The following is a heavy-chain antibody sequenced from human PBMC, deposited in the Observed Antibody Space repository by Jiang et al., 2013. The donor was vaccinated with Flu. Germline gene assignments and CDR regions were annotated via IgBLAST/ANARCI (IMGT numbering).Heavy chain of an antibody. J-gene: IGHJ3*02. CDR1: GGSISSSSYY. CDR3: ARRRYSYGYPYAFDI. Sequence: YGSGLVKPSETLSLTCTVSGGSISSSSYYWGWIRQPPGKGLEWIGSIYYSGSTYYNPSLKSRVTISVDTSKNQFSLKLSSVTAADTAVYYCARRRYSYGYPYAFDIWGQGTMVTVPS. D-gene: IGHD5-18*01. V-gene: IGHV4-39*01. CDR2: IYYSGST.